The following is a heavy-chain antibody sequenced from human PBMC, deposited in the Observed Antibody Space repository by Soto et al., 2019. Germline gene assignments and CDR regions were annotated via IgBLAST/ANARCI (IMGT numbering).Heavy chain of an antibody. Sequence: SETLSLTCAVSSGSIGSSNWWSWVRQPPGKGLEWIGEIYHSGSTNYNPSLKSRATISVDKSKNQFSLKLSSVTAADTAVYYCARGIAPAVGYYYMDVWGKGTTVTVSS. CDR2: IYHSGST. V-gene: IGHV4-4*02. J-gene: IGHJ6*03. CDR1: SGSIGSSNW. CDR3: ARGIAPAVGYYYMDV. D-gene: IGHD6-25*01.